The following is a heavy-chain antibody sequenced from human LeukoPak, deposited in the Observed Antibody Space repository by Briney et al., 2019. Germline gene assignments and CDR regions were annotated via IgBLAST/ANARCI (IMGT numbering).Heavy chain of an antibody. Sequence: AGCLRLSCAASGFMFSYDWMHWARHTSGKGLMWVSRINNDGSSVSYEGSVKGRFSISRDNAKNTLYLQMDSLRDEDTGVYYCVTNPIGGTNYWGQGTLVTV. D-gene: IGHD1-7*01. J-gene: IGHJ4*02. CDR3: VTNPIGGTNY. V-gene: IGHV3-74*01. CDR2: INNDGSSV. CDR1: GFMFSYDW.